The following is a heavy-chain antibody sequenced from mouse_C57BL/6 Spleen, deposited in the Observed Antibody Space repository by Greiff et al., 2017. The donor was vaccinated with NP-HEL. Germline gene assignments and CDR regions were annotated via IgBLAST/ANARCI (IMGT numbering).Heavy chain of an antibody. Sequence: VQLQQSGAELVKPGASVKISCKVSGYTFTDHTIHWMKQRPEQGLEWIGYIYPRDGSIKYNEKFKGKATLTADKSSSTAYMQLNSLTSEDSAVYFCARGNWDEYYFDYWGQGTTLTVSS. D-gene: IGHD4-1*01. CDR2: IYPRDGSI. CDR1: GYTFTDHT. CDR3: ARGNWDEYYFDY. J-gene: IGHJ2*01. V-gene: IGHV1-78*01.